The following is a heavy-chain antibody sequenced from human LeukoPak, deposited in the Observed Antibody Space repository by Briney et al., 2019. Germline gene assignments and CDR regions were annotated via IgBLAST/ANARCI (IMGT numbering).Heavy chain of an antibody. CDR3: ARGVGGLGNMDV. D-gene: IGHD3-16*01. J-gene: IGHJ6*03. V-gene: IGHV1-8*02. CDR1: GYTFTSYG. CDR2: MSPKSGNT. Sequence: ASVKVSCKASGYTFTSYGISWVRQATGQGLEWMGWMSPKSGNTDYAQKFQGRVTMTRNTSINTAYLELSSLRSDDTAVYFCARGVGGLGNMDVWGKGTTVIISS.